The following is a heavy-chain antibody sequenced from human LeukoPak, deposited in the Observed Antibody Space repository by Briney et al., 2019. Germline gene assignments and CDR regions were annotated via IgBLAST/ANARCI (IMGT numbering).Heavy chain of an antibody. J-gene: IGHJ4*02. CDR2: IYYSGST. Sequence: SETLSLTCTVSGGSISSSSYYWGWIRQPPGTGLEWIGSIYYSGSTYYNPSLKSRVTISVDASKNQFSLKLSSVTAADTAVYYCAVGGVIPEYYFDYWGQGTLVTVSS. V-gene: IGHV4-39*07. CDR1: GGSISSSSYY. CDR3: AVGGVIPEYYFDY. D-gene: IGHD3-16*02.